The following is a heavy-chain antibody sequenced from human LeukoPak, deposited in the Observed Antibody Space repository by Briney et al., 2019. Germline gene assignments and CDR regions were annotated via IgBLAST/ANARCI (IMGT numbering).Heavy chain of an antibody. D-gene: IGHD2-15*01. J-gene: IGHJ6*03. Sequence: GGSLRLSCAASGFTFSDYNMRWIRQAPGEGLEWVSSISRSGSTKYYADSVKGRFTISRDNAKNSLFLQMNSLRAEDTAVYYCARVLRYCSGGNCYSGGLGYMDVWGKGTTVTISS. CDR2: ISRSGSTK. CDR1: GFTFSDYN. V-gene: IGHV3-11*01. CDR3: ARVLRYCSGGNCYSGGLGYMDV.